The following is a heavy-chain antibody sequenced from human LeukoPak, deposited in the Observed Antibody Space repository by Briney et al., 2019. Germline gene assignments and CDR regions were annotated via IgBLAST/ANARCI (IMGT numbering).Heavy chain of an antibody. J-gene: IGHJ3*02. CDR2: TYYRSKWSN. Sequence: PSQTLSLTCAISGDSVSSNSAAWNWIRQSPSRGLEWPGRTYYRSKWSNNYALSVKSRITINSDTSKNQFSLQLNSVTPEDTALYYCARGDQAFDIWGQGTKVTVSS. V-gene: IGHV6-1*01. CDR1: GDSVSSNSAA. CDR3: ARGDQAFDI.